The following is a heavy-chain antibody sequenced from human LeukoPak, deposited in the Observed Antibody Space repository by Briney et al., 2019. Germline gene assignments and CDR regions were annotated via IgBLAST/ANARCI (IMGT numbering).Heavy chain of an antibody. V-gene: IGHV4-31*03. CDR3: ARRVVPAAYAFIGAFDI. D-gene: IGHD2-2*01. CDR1: GGSISSGGYY. CDR2: IYYSGST. J-gene: IGHJ3*02. Sequence: SETLSLTCTVSGGSISSGGYYWSWIRQHPGKGLEWIGYIYYSGSTYYNPSLKSRVTISVDTSKNQFSLKLSSVTAADTAVYYCARRVVPAAYAFIGAFDIWGQGTMVTVSS.